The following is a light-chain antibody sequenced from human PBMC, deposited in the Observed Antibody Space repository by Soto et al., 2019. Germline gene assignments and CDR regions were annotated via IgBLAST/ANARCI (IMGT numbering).Light chain of an antibody. V-gene: IGKV3-20*01. Sequence: EIVLTQYPGTLSLSPGERATLSCRASQSVSSSYLAWYQQRPGQAPRLLIYGASSRATGIPDRFSGSGSGTEFTLTISSLQSEDFGLYYCHQYNNFWTFGQGTKVDIK. CDR1: QSVSSSY. CDR2: GAS. CDR3: HQYNNFWT. J-gene: IGKJ1*01.